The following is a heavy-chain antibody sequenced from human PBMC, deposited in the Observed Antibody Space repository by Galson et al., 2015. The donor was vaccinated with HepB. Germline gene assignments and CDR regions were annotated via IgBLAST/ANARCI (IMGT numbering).Heavy chain of an antibody. J-gene: IGHJ6*02. CDR3: ARDPGLVVPAEYGMDV. Sequence: SLRLSCAAYGFTFSLYAMHWVRQAPGKGLEWVAGISYDGRITYYADSVKGRFTISRDNSLNTLYLEMNSLRPEDTAVYYCARDPGLVVPAEYGMDVRGQGTTVIVSS. V-gene: IGHV3-30*04. CDR1: GFTFSLYA. D-gene: IGHD2-2*01. CDR2: ISYDGRIT.